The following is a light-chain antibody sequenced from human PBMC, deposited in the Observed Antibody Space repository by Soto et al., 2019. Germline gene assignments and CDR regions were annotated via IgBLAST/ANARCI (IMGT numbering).Light chain of an antibody. V-gene: IGKV1-39*01. Sequence: DLQMTQSPSSLSASVGDRVTITCRASQSISSYLNWYQQKPGRAPKLLIYAASSLQSGVPSRFSGSGSGTDFTLTISSLQPEDFATYSCQQSHSTPRTFGQGTKVDI. CDR1: QSISSY. CDR3: QQSHSTPRT. J-gene: IGKJ1*01. CDR2: AAS.